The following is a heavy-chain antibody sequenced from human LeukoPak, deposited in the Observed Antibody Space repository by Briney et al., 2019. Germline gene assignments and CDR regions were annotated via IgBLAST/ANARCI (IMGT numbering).Heavy chain of an antibody. CDR1: GFTFSGYW. D-gene: IGHD1-26*01. Sequence: GGSLRLSCAASGFTFSGYWMSWVRQAPGKGPEWVANIKQDGSEIYYVDSVKGRFTISRDNAKNSLYLQVNSLRAEDTAVYYCARDKAVGPTLLDYWGQGTLVTVSS. J-gene: IGHJ4*02. CDR2: IKQDGSEI. V-gene: IGHV3-7*01. CDR3: ARDKAVGPTLLDY.